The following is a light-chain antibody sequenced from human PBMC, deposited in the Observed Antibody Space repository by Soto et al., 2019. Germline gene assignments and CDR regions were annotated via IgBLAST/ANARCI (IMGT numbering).Light chain of an antibody. CDR2: DVS. J-gene: IGLJ2*01. CDR1: SSDVGGYNY. CDR3: CSYAGSHTPV. V-gene: IGLV2-11*01. Sequence: QSVLTQPRSVSGSPGQSVTISCTGTSSDVGGYNYVSWYQHHPGKAPKLMIYDVSKRPSGVPDRFSGSKSGNTASLTISGLQAEDEADYYCCSYAGSHTPVFGEGTKLTVL.